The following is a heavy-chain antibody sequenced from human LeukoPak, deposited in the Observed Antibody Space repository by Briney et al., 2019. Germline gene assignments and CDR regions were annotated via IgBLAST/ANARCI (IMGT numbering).Heavy chain of an antibody. V-gene: IGHV4-4*07. CDR3: ARDVSQPYYYAD. D-gene: IGHD3-10*01. J-gene: IGHJ1*01. Sequence: ETLSLTCSVSGDVSGGSIRDYYWSWIRQPAGKGLEWIGRIYTSGSTNYNPSLKGRVTMSVDTSKNQFSLKLNSVTAADTAVYYCARDVSQPYYYADWGQGTLITVSS. CDR1: GGSIRDYY. CDR2: IYTSGST.